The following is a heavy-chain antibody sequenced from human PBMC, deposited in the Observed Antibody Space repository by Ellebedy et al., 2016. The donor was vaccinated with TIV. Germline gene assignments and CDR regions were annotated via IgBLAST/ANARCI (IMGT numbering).Heavy chain of an antibody. CDR2: IYSGGST. D-gene: IGHD6-6*01. V-gene: IGHV3-53*01. CDR1: GFTVSSNY. J-gene: IGHJ6*02. Sequence: PGGSLRLSCAASGFTVSSNYMSWVRQAPGKGLEWVSVIYSGGSTYYADSVKSRFTISRDNSKNTLYLQMNSLRAEDTAVYYCARRPNYYGMDVWGQGTTVTVSS. CDR3: ARRPNYYGMDV.